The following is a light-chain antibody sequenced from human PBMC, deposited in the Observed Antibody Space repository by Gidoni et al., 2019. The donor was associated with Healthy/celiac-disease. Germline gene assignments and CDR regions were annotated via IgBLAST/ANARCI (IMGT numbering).Light chain of an antibody. CDR1: SSDVGGYNY. Sequence: QSALTQPASVSASPGQSITISCTGTSSDVGGYNYGSWYQQHPGKAPKLMIYDVSNRPSGVSNRFSGSKSGNTASLTISGLQAEDEADYYCSSYTSSSTLGVFGGGTKLTVL. CDR3: SSYTSSSTLGV. J-gene: IGLJ2*01. CDR2: DVS. V-gene: IGLV2-14*01.